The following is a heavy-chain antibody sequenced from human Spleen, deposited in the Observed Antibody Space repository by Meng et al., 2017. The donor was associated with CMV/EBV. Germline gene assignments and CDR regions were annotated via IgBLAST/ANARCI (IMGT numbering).Heavy chain of an antibody. CDR1: GFTVSTNY. J-gene: IGHJ4*02. V-gene: IGHV3-66*02. D-gene: IGHD2-2*01. CDR2: IYSGSTT. CDR3: ARDEGHCRSTSCYFGS. Sequence: GESLKISCAASGFTVSTNYMSWVRQAPGKGLEWVSIIYSGSTTYYADSVKGRFTISRDNSKNTLNLQMNRLRPEDTAVYYCARDEGHCRSTSCYFGSWGQGTLVTVSS.